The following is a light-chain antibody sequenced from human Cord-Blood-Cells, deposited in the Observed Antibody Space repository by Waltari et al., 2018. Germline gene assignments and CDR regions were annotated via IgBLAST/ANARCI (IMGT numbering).Light chain of an antibody. CDR1: SSDVGGYTY. CDR3: SSYTSSSTWV. V-gene: IGLV2-14*01. Sequence: QSALTQPASVSGSPGQSITISCTGTSSDVGGYTYVSWYQQHPAEAPKLMIYDVTKRPSGVSNRFSGSKSGNTASLTISGLQAEDEADYYCSSYTSSSTWVFGGGTKLTVL. J-gene: IGLJ3*02. CDR2: DVT.